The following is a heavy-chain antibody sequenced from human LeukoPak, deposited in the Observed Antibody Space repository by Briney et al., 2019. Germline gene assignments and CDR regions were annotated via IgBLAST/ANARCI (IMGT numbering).Heavy chain of an antibody. CDR1: GITLSNYG. CDR2: ISDSGGRT. CDR3: AKRGVVIRVILVGFHKEAQYFDS. Sequence: TGGSLRLSCAVSGITLSNYGMSWVRQTPGKGLEWVAGISDSGGRTDYADSVKGRFTISRDNPKNTLYLQMNSLRAEDTAVYFCAKRGVVIRVILVGFHKEAQYFDSWGQGALVTVSS. J-gene: IGHJ4*02. V-gene: IGHV3-23*01. D-gene: IGHD3-22*01.